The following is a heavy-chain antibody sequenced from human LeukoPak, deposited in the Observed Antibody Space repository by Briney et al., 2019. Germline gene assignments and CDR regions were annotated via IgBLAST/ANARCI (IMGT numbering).Heavy chain of an antibody. CDR3: ARVRSYSGYDFFDY. CDR1: GGSISSYY. CDR2: IYYSGSS. D-gene: IGHD5-12*01. V-gene: IGHV4-59*01. Sequence: SQTLSLTCTVSGGSISSYYWSWIRQPPGKGLEWIGYIYYSGSSNYTPSLKSRVTISVDTSKNQISLKLSSVTAADTAVYYCARVRSYSGYDFFDYWGQGTLVTVSS. J-gene: IGHJ4*02.